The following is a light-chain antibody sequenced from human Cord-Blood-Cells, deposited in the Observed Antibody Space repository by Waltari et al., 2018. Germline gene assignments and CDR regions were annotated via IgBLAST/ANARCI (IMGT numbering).Light chain of an antibody. CDR3: SSYAGSNNLV. J-gene: IGLJ2*01. CDR2: EVS. V-gene: IGLV2-8*01. Sequence: QSALTQPPSASGSPGQSVTISCTGTSSDAGGYNYVSCYQQHPGKAPKLMIYEVSKRPSGVPDRFSGSKSGNTASLTVSGLQAEDEADYYCSSYAGSNNLVFGGGTKLTVL. CDR1: SSDAGGYNY.